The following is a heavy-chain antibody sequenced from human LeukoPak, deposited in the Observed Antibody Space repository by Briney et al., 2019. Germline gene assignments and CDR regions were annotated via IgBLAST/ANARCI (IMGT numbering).Heavy chain of an antibody. V-gene: IGHV4-34*01. CDR2: INHSGST. Sequence: PSETLSLTCAVYGGSFSGYYWSWIRQPPGKGLEWIGEINHSGSTNYNPSLKSRVTISVDTSKNQFSLRLTSVTAANTPVYYCARGPHTVTRKKQQRTFFDYFQHWGQGTLVTVSS. D-gene: IGHD4-17*01. J-gene: IGHJ1*01. CDR3: ARGPHTVTRKKQQRTFFDYFQH. CDR1: GGSFSGYY.